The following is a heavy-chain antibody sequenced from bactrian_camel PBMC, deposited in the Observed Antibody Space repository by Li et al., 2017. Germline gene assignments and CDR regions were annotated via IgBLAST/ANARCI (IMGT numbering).Heavy chain of an antibody. J-gene: IGHJ4*01. CDR2: ICTGDGST. Sequence: HVQLVESGGGSVKAGGSLRLSCEASGSTGSSNCMGWFRQAPGKERGEVARICTGDGSTTYDDSVKGRFTISQDNAKNTVYLQMNSLKPEDTAMYYCAATRGQGLMGWLQEKWFDYWGQGTQVTVS. CDR1: GSTGSSNC. V-gene: IGHV3-3*01. D-gene: IGHD3*01. CDR3: AATRGQGLMGWLQEKWFDY.